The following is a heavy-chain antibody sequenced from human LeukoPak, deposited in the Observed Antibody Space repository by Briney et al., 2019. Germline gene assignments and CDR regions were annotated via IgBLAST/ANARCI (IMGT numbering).Heavy chain of an antibody. CDR1: GGSFSGYY. CDR3: ARSIAARPGGSFTFDY. Sequence: SETLSLTCAVYGGSFSGYYWSWIRQPPGKGLEWIGEINHSGSTNYNPSLKSRVTISVDTSKNQFSLKLSSVTAADTAVYYCARSIAARPGGSFTFDYWGQGTLVAVSS. CDR2: INHSGST. V-gene: IGHV4-34*01. J-gene: IGHJ4*02. D-gene: IGHD6-6*01.